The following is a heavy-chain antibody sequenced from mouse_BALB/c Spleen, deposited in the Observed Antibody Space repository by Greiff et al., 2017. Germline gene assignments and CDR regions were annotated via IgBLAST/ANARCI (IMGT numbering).Heavy chain of an antibody. Sequence: EVKLVESGPELVKPGASVKISCKASGYTFTDYNMHWVKQSHGKSLEWIGYIYPYNGGTGYNQKFKSKATLTVDNSSSTAYMELRSLTSEDSAVYYCAREDDYDGSYAMDYWGQGTSVTVSS. CDR2: IYPYNGGT. CDR3: AREDDYDGSYAMDY. V-gene: IGHV1S29*02. CDR1: GYTFTDYN. J-gene: IGHJ4*01. D-gene: IGHD2-4*01.